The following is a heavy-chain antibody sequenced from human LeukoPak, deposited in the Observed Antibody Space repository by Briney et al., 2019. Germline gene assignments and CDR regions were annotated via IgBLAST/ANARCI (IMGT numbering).Heavy chain of an antibody. CDR1: GFTFSSYG. CDR2: ISYDGSNK. Sequence: GGSLRLSCAASGFTFSSYGMRWVRQAPGKGLEWVAVISYDGSNKYYADSVKGRFTISRDNSKNTLYLQMNSLRAEDTAVYYCAKAEDYYDSSGYSLRDWGQGTLVTVSS. V-gene: IGHV3-30*18. CDR3: AKAEDYYDSSGYSLRD. D-gene: IGHD3-22*01. J-gene: IGHJ4*02.